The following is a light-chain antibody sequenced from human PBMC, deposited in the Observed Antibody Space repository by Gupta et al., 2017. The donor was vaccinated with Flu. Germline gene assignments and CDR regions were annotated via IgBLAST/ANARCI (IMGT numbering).Light chain of an antibody. CDR1: SVHRTYT. J-gene: IGLJ2*01. CDR2: LEDSGSY. CDR3: ETWDSQIRV. Sequence: QPVVPQSSSASASLGSSVKLTCSLSSVHRTYTIAWHQQQPGKAPRYLMKLEDSGSYNKGSGVPDRFSGSSSGADRFLTISNLQSEDEADYYCETWDSQIRVFGGGTKLTVL. V-gene: IGLV4-60*03.